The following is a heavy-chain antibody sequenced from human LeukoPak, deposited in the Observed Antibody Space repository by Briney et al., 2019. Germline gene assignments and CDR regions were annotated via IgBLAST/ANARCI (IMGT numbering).Heavy chain of an antibody. CDR2: ISWDGRSI. CDR3: GQPSGYSGTGTYYRF. D-gene: IGHD3-10*01. V-gene: IGHV3-43*01. J-gene: IGHJ4*02. CDR1: GFTFDEYT. Sequence: GGSLRLSCAASGFTFDEYTMHWLRQAPGKGLEWVSLISWDGRSIYYADSVRGRFTISRDNSKNSLHLQMNSLTTEDTALYYCGQPSGYSGTGTYYRFWGQGTLVTVSS.